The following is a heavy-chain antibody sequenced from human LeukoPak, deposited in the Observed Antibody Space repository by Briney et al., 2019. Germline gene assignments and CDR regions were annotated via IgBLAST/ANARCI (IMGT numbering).Heavy chain of an antibody. CDR3: ARRYCSNGACYNFDH. CDR2: IDPSDSYT. CDR1: GYSFTNYY. J-gene: IGHJ4*02. D-gene: IGHD2-8*01. V-gene: IGHV5-10-1*01. Sequence: GESLKISFKGSGYSFTNYYITWVRQMPGKGLEWMGWIDPSDSYTKYSPPFQGHVTISADKSISTAYLQWSSLKTSDTAMYYCARRYCSNGACYNFDHWGQGTLVTVSS.